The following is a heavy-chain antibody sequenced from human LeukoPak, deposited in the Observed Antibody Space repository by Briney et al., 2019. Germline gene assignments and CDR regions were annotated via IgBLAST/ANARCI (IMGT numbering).Heavy chain of an antibody. D-gene: IGHD3-10*01. J-gene: IGHJ4*02. CDR2: ISHDGSDS. CDR1: GFTFSSYG. CDR3: AKELYFGSGSYPDY. Sequence: PGGSLRLSCAASGFTFSSYGMHWVRQAPGKGLEWVAVISHDGSDSHYADSVKGRFTISRDNSKNTVYLQMSSLRPEDTAVYFCAKELYFGSGSYPDYWGQGTLLRVSS. V-gene: IGHV3-30*18.